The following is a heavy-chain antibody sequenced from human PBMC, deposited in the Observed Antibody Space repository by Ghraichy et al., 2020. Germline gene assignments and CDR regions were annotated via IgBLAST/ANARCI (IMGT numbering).Heavy chain of an antibody. Sequence: GGSLILSCAASGFTFSSYAMSWVRQAPGKGLEWVSAISGSGGSTYYADSVKGRFTISRDNSKNTLYLQMNSLRAEDTAVYYCAKDDLTVVVASTPYYFDYWGQGTLVTVSS. J-gene: IGHJ4*02. CDR2: ISGSGGST. CDR1: GFTFSSYA. D-gene: IGHD2-15*01. V-gene: IGHV3-23*01. CDR3: AKDDLTVVVASTPYYFDY.